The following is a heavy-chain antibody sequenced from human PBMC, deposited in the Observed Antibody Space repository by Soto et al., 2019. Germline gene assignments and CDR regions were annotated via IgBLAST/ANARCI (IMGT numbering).Heavy chain of an antibody. D-gene: IGHD6-19*01. CDR3: ARGYTSGWTFDF. V-gene: IGHV1-3*01. CDR2: INCGSGNT. CDR1: GYNFTTYV. J-gene: IGHJ4*02. Sequence: QVQLVQSGAEVKQPGASASVSCKASGYNFTTYVVHWLRQAPGQGPEWKGWINCGSGNTVYSQKFQGRVTFTRDTSARTAYMDLNSLTAGDTAVYSCARGYTSGWTFDFWGRGTLVTVSS.